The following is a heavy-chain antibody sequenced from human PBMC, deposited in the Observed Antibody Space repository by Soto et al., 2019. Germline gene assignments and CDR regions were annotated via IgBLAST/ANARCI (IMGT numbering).Heavy chain of an antibody. CDR3: ASGNSYGVYYYYGMDF. Sequence: ASVKVSCKASGYTFTSYDINWVRQATGQGLEWMGWMNPNSGNTGYAQKFQGRVTMTRNTSISTAYMELSSLRSEDTAVYYCASGNSYGVYYYYGMDFWRQGTTVTVSS. CDR1: GYTFTSYD. CDR2: MNPNSGNT. V-gene: IGHV1-8*01. D-gene: IGHD5-18*01. J-gene: IGHJ6*02.